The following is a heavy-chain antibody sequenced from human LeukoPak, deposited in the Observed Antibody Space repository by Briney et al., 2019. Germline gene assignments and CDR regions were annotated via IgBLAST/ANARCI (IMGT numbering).Heavy chain of an antibody. CDR1: GFTFSSYA. CDR3: AKERGHPLPNYHMDV. CDR2: IVDTGDGT. V-gene: IGHV3-23*01. J-gene: IGHJ6*03. D-gene: IGHD4/OR15-4a*01. Sequence: GGSLRLSCAASGFTFSSYAMSWVRQAPGKGLEWVSTIVDTGDGTFYADSVRGRFTISRYSSKNTLYLQMNNLRADDTAVYYCAKERGHPLPNYHMDVWGKGTTVTVSS.